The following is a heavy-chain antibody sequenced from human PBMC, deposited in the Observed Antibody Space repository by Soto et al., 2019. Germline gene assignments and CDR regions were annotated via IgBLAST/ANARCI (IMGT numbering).Heavy chain of an antibody. Sequence: QVQLQESGPGLVKPSQTLSLTCIVSGGSINSADYYWTWIRQPPGKGLEWIGYIYYTGTTYYNPSLKSRLTXSXDXXKNQFSMNLTSVTAADTAVYFCARATMVAPRYFDLWGRGTLVTVSS. V-gene: IGHV4-30-4*01. CDR3: ARATMVAPRYFDL. CDR1: GGSINSADYY. D-gene: IGHD2-15*01. J-gene: IGHJ2*01. CDR2: IYYTGTT.